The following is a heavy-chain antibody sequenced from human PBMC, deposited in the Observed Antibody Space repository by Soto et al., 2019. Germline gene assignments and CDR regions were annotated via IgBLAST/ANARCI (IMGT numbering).Heavy chain of an antibody. CDR2: IIPIFGTA. Sequence: GASVKVSCKASGGTFSSYAISWVRQAPGQGLEWMGGIIPIFGTANYAQKFQGRVTITADESTSTAYMELSSLRSEDTAVYYCARDSGPITSYYYGMDVWGQGTTVTVSS. CDR1: GGTFSSYA. CDR3: ARDSGPITSYYYGMDV. V-gene: IGHV1-69*13. D-gene: IGHD3-10*01. J-gene: IGHJ6*02.